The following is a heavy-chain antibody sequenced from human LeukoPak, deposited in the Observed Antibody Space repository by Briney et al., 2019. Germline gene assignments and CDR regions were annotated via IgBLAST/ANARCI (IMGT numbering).Heavy chain of an antibody. D-gene: IGHD3-16*01. CDR1: GFTFSSHG. V-gene: IGHV3-23*01. CDR3: AKDDAWGRYKD. J-gene: IGHJ1*01. CDR2: ISPSGGIT. Sequence: GGSPRLSCAASGFTFSSHGMNWVRQAPGKGLEWVSGISPSGGITYYTDSVKGRFTISRDNSKNTVSLQMNSLRGEDTAVYYCAKDDAWGRYKDWGQGTLVTVSS.